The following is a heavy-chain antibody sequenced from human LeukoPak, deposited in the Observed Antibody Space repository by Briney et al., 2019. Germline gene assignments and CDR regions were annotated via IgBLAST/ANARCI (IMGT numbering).Heavy chain of an antibody. Sequence: GGSLRLSCAASGFTFSSYAMTWVRQAPGKGLEWVSAIDTDASSTKYAGSVKGRFTISRDNSKNTLYLQMNILRAEDTALYYCAKDWSCYFWGQGTLVTVSS. CDR1: GFTFSSYA. J-gene: IGHJ4*02. V-gene: IGHV3-23*01. CDR3: AKDWSCYF. CDR2: IDTDASST.